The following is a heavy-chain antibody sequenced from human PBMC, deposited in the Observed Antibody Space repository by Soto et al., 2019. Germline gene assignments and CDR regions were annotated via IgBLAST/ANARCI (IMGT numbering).Heavy chain of an antibody. CDR2: INHSGST. V-gene: IGHV4-34*01. CDR1: GGSFSGYY. D-gene: IGHD6-13*01. CDR3: ARVTSAAALYGMDV. Sequence: NPSETLSLTCAVYGGSFSGYYWSWIRQPPGKGLEWIGEINHSGSTNYNPSLKSRVTISVDTSKNQFSLKLSSVTAADTAVYYCARVTSAAALYGMDVWGQGTTVTVSS. J-gene: IGHJ6*02.